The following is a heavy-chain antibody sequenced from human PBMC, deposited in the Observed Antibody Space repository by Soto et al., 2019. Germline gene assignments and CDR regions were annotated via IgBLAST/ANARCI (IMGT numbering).Heavy chain of an antibody. Sequence: GGSLRLSCAASGFTFSSYWMSWVRQAPGKGLEWVANIKQDGSEKYYVDSVKGRFTISRDNAKNSLYLQMNSLRAEDTAVYYCARGVRFLEWLYAFDIWGQGTMVTVSS. CDR2: IKQDGSEK. CDR1: GFTFSSYW. CDR3: ARGVRFLEWLYAFDI. D-gene: IGHD3-3*01. J-gene: IGHJ3*02. V-gene: IGHV3-7*05.